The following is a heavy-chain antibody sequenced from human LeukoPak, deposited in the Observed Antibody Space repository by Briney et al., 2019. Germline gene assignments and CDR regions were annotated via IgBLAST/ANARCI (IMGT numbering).Heavy chain of an antibody. CDR1: GFTFSSYS. V-gene: IGHV3-48*01. CDR3: ARESITGDRDFDY. CDR2: ISSSSSTI. Sequence: GGSLRLSCAASGFTFSSYSMNWVRQAPGKGLEWVSYISSSSSTIYYADSVKGRFTISRDNAKNSLYLQMNSLRAEDTAVYYCARESITGDRDFDYWGQGTLITVSS. D-gene: IGHD7-27*01. J-gene: IGHJ4*02.